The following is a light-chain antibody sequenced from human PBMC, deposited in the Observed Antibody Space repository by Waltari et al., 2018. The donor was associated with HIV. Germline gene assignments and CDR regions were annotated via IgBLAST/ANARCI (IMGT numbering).Light chain of an antibody. CDR3: GTWDSSLSAGV. CDR1: SSNIGNNY. CDR2: DNN. V-gene: IGLV1-51*01. Sequence: QSVLTQPPSVSAAPGQKVTISCSGSSSNIGNNYVSWYQQLPGTAPKLLIYDNNKRPSGIPDRLSGSKSGTSATLGITGLQTGDEADYDCGTWDSSLSAGVFGGGTKLTVL. J-gene: IGLJ3*02.